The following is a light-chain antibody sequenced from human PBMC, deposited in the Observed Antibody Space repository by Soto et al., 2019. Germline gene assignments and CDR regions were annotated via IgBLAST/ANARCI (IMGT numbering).Light chain of an antibody. CDR3: QQYNSYRT. Sequence: DIQMTQSPSTLSAAVGDRVTITFRASQSISKWLAWYQQKPGKAPNLLIYDASSLESGVPSRFSGSGYGTEFALTITSLQPDDFATYYCQQYNSYRTFGQGTKVDIK. CDR2: DAS. CDR1: QSISKW. J-gene: IGKJ1*01. V-gene: IGKV1-5*01.